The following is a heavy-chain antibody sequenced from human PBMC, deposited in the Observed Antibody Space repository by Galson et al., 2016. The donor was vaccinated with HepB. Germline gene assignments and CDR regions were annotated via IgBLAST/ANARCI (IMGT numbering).Heavy chain of an antibody. CDR1: GFTFSSYG. CDR2: ISYDGSNK. Sequence: SLRLSCAASGFTFSSYGMHWVRQAPGKGLEWVAFISYDGSNKKYADSVKGRFTISRDNSKKTLYLQMNSLRAEDTAVYYCAKDGRIYYSSASCHDHFHCWGQGTLVTVSS. J-gene: IGHJ4*02. CDR3: AKDGRIYYSSASCHDHFHC. V-gene: IGHV3-30*18. D-gene: IGHD2-2*01.